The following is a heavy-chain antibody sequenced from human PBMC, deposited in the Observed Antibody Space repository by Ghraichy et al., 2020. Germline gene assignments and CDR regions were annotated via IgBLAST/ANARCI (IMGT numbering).Heavy chain of an antibody. D-gene: IGHD6-19*01. V-gene: IGHV4-59*08. CDR1: GGSISGYY. Sequence: SETLSLTCTVSGGSISGYYWIWIRQPPGKGLEWIGYIYHSGTTSYNPSLMSRLTISVDTSKSQFSLKLRSVTAADTAVYYCARRGYSSGWSYNDYWGQGTLVTVSS. J-gene: IGHJ4*02. CDR3: ARRGYSSGWSYNDY. CDR2: IYHSGTT.